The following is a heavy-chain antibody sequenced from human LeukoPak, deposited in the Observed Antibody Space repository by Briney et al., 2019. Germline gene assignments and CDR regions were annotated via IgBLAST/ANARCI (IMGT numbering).Heavy chain of an antibody. Sequence: PGGSLRLSCAASGFTFSSYAMHWVRQAPGKGLEWVAVISYDGSNKYYADSVKGRFTVSRDNTKNTLYLQTNSLRADDTAVYYCTSLLVSFDYWGQGTLVTVSS. J-gene: IGHJ4*02. D-gene: IGHD2-8*02. CDR3: TSLLVSFDY. CDR1: GFTFSSYA. V-gene: IGHV3-30-3*01. CDR2: ISYDGSNK.